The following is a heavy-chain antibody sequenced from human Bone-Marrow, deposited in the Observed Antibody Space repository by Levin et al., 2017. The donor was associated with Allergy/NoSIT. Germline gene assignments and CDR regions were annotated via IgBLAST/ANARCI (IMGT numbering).Heavy chain of an antibody. CDR3: ARVISLGIHYFYHGLDV. D-gene: IGHD3-10*01. J-gene: IGHJ6*02. V-gene: IGHV3-30*04. CDR1: GFTFSSHS. CDR2: ISTDGSYK. Sequence: PGGSLRLSCVASGFTFSSHSMHWVRQAPGKGLEWLSIISTDGSYKSYADSVKGRFTISRDNSKKTLYLQMNSLGAEDTAVYYCARVISLGIHYFYHGLDVWGQGTTVTVSS.